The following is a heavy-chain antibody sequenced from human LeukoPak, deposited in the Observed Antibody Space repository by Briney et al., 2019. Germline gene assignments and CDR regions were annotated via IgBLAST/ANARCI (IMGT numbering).Heavy chain of an antibody. CDR3: ASVRCTGGSCYFDY. CDR1: GFTFSSYW. CDR2: ITNDASST. J-gene: IGHJ4*02. V-gene: IGHV3-74*01. D-gene: IGHD2-8*02. Sequence: GGSLRLSCAASGFTFSSYWMHWVRQAPGKGLVWVSRITNDASSTNYVDSVKGRFTISRDNAKNTLYLQMSSLRAEDTAVYYCASVRCTGGSCYFDYWGQGTLVTVSS.